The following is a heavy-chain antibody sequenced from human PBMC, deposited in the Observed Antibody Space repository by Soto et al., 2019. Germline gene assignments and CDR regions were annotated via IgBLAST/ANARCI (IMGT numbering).Heavy chain of an antibody. D-gene: IGHD3-9*01. V-gene: IGHV3-74*03. CDR2: VNSDGTGT. J-gene: IGHJ4*02. CDR1: GFTFTLYW. CDR3: ARVFSDWLTHFDY. Sequence: PGGSLRLSCEASGFTFTLYWMHWVRQAPGKGLVWVSRVNSDGTGTMYADSVKGRFTVSRDNAKNSLYLQMNSLRAEDTAVYYCARVFSDWLTHFDYWGQGTLVTVSS.